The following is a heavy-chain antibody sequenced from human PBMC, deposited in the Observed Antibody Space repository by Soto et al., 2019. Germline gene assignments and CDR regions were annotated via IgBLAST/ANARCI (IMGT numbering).Heavy chain of an antibody. CDR1: GFTFSTYA. CDR2: ISGSGVDT. Sequence: GGSLRLSCAASGFTFSTYAMSWVRQAPGKGLEWVSAISGSGVDTYYADSVKGRSTISRDNSKNTLFLQVNSLRVDDTAVYYCVKEIRIFGVVIFDNWGQGTLVTVSS. CDR3: VKEIRIFGVVIFDN. D-gene: IGHD3-3*01. V-gene: IGHV3-23*01. J-gene: IGHJ4*02.